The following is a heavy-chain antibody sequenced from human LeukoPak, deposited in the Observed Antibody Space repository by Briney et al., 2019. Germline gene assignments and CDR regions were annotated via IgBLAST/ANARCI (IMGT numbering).Heavy chain of an antibody. Sequence: ASVKVSCKASGGTFSSYAISWVRQAPGQGLEWMGGIIPIFGTATYAQKFQGRVTITTDESTSTAYMELSSLRSEDTAVYYCARGVEPTEYNWFDPWGQGTLVTVSS. CDR1: GGTFSSYA. D-gene: IGHD1-14*01. J-gene: IGHJ5*02. CDR2: IIPIFGTA. CDR3: ARGVEPTEYNWFDP. V-gene: IGHV1-69*05.